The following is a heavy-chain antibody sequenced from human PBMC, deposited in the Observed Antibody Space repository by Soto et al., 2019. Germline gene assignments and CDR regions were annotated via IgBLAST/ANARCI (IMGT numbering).Heavy chain of an antibody. J-gene: IGHJ4*02. D-gene: IGHD3-3*01. V-gene: IGHV3-48*02. Sequence: LRLSCAASGFTFSSYSMNWVRQAPGKGLEWVSYISSSSSSIYYADSVKGRFTISRDNAKNSLYLQMNSLRDEDTAVYYCARDYEYWSGYYKGFDYWGQGTLVTVSS. CDR2: ISSSSSSI. CDR3: ARDYEYWSGYYKGFDY. CDR1: GFTFSSYS.